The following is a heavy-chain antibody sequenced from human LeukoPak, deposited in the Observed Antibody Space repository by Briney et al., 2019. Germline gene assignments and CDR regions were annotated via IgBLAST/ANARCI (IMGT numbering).Heavy chain of an antibody. CDR1: GGSISSYY. CDR3: ARVGVLRFLEWSLEH. J-gene: IGHJ1*01. D-gene: IGHD3-3*01. CDR2: IYYSGST. Sequence: SETLSLTCTVSGGSISSYYWSWIRQPPGKGLEWIGYIYYSGSTNYNPSLKSRVTISVDTSKNQFSLKLSSVTAADTAVYYCARVGVLRFLEWSLEHWGQGTLVTVSS. V-gene: IGHV4-59*01.